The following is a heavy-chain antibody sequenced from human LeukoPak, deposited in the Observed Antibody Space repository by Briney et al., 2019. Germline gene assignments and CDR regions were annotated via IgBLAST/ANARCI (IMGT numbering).Heavy chain of an antibody. CDR3: AKSLDRKSWFVFRQ. J-gene: IGHJ1*01. CDR2: ISGSGTST. D-gene: IGHD3-10*01. V-gene: IGHV3-23*01. Sequence: PGGSLRLSCAASGFTYSSYAMSWVRQAPGKGLEWVSGISGSGTSTYYADSVKGRFTTSRDSSKNTVFLQMNSLRAEDAAIYYCAKSLDRKSWFVFRQWGQGTLVTVSS. CDR1: GFTYSSYA.